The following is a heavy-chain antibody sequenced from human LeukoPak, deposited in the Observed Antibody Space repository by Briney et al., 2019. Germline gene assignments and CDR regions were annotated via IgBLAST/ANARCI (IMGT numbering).Heavy chain of an antibody. V-gene: IGHV3-21*01. D-gene: IGHD2-15*01. CDR1: GFTFSSYS. CDR3: ARDCSGGSCYNQH. CDR2: ISSSSSYI. J-gene: IGHJ1*01. Sequence: GGSLRLSCAASGFTFSSYSMSWVRQAPGKGLEWVSSISSSSSYIYYADSVKGRFTISRDNAKNSLYLQMNSLRAEDTAVYYCARDCSGGSCYNQHWGQGTLVTVSS.